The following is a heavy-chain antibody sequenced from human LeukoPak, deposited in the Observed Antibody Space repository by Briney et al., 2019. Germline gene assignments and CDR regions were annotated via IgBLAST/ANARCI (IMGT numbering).Heavy chain of an antibody. CDR2: IYSGGST. Sequence: GGSLRLSCAASGFTVSSNYVSWVRQAPGKGLEWVSVIYSGGSTNYAASVKGRFTISRDNSKNTLYLQMNSLRAEDTAVYYCARDRSMWEADAFDIWGQGTMVTVSS. J-gene: IGHJ3*02. CDR3: ARDRSMWEADAFDI. V-gene: IGHV3-66*01. CDR1: GFTVSSNY. D-gene: IGHD1-26*01.